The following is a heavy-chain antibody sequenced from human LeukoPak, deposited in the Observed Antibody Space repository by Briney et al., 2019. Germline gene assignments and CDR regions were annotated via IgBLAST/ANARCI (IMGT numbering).Heavy chain of an antibody. CDR3: ARIYSSGRGNDALDI. J-gene: IGHJ3*02. Sequence: GGSLRLSCAASGFTFSKYAMTWVRQAPGKGLQWVSYITSTGTTIHYADSVKGRFTISRDNANNSLFLQMNSLRAEDTAVCYCARIYSSGRGNDALDIWGQGAMVSVSS. CDR1: GFTFSKYA. D-gene: IGHD6-19*01. CDR2: ITSTGTTI. V-gene: IGHV3-48*01.